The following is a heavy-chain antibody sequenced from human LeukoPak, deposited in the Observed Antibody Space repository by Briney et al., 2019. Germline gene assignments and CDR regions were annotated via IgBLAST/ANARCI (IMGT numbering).Heavy chain of an antibody. CDR2: IHYSGST. D-gene: IGHD2-8*01. V-gene: IGHV4-39*07. Sequence: SETLSLTCTVSGGSISRSMYFWGWIRQPPGKGLEWIGSIHYSGSTYYNPSLKSRVTISVDTSKNQFSLKLSSVTAADTAVYYCAVSSYFGYWGQGTLVTVSS. J-gene: IGHJ4*02. CDR1: GGSISRSMYF. CDR3: AVSSYFGY.